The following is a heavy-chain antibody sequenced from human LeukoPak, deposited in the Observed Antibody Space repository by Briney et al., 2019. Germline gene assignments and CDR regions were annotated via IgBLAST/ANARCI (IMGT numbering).Heavy chain of an antibody. V-gene: IGHV4-39*01. D-gene: IGHD1-14*01. Sequence: SETLSLTCTVSGGSISSNNYYWGWIREPPGKGLEWIGSIYNSGSTYYNPSLKSRVTISVDTSKNQFALKLSSVTAADTAVYYCARDRSSYFDFWGQGTLVTVSS. CDR1: GGSISSNNYY. CDR3: ARDRSSYFDF. J-gene: IGHJ4*02. CDR2: IYNSGST.